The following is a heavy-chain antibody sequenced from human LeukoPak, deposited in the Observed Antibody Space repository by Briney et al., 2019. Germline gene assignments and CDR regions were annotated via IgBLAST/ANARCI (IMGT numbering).Heavy chain of an antibody. CDR1: GFTFTNYA. CDR3: ARDPQRGFGMTGTGDWSDP. V-gene: IGHV3-23*01. D-gene: IGHD1-20*01. Sequence: GGSLRLSCAASGFTFTNYAMSWVRQAPGKGLEWVSIISNSGHNAYYADSVRGRFTISRDNSKKMLYLQMNSLRAEDTAMYYCARDPQRGFGMTGTGDWSDPWGQGILVTVSS. J-gene: IGHJ5*02. CDR2: ISNSGHNA.